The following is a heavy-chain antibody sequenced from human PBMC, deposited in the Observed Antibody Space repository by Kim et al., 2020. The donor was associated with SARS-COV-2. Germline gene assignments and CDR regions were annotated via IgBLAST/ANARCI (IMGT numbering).Heavy chain of an antibody. CDR3: AREGYCSGGSCYSGFYYSGMDV. CDR1: GYTFTNYG. V-gene: IGHV1-18*04. J-gene: IGHJ6*02. D-gene: IGHD2-15*01. CDR2: ISAYNDNT. Sequence: ASVKVSCKASGYTFTNYGISWVRQAPGQGLEWMGWISAYNDNTNYAQKVQGRVTMTTDTSTSTAYMELRSLRSDDTAVYYCAREGYCSGGSCYSGFYYSGMDVWGQGTPVTVSS.